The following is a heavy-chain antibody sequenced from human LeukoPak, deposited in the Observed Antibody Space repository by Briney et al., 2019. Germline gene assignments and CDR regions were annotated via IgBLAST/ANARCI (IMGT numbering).Heavy chain of an antibody. Sequence: TPSETLSLTCTVSGGSISSYYWSWIRQPPGKGLERIRYIYYSGSTNYNPSLKSRVTISVDTSKNQFSLKLSSVTAADTAVYYCASRPGYDSSGYLDYWGQGTLVTVSS. CDR1: GGSISSYY. CDR3: ASRPGYDSSGYLDY. CDR2: IYYSGST. V-gene: IGHV4-59*01. D-gene: IGHD3-22*01. J-gene: IGHJ4*02.